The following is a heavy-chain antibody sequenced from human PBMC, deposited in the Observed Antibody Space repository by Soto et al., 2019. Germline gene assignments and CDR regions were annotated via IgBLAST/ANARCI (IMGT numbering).Heavy chain of an antibody. V-gene: IGHV1-3*01. Sequence: QVQFVQSGAEVKKPGASVKVSCKASGYTFADYAIHWVRQAPGQSLEWMGWINAGNGDTKYSQKFQGRVTLTTDTSARTAYMGINSLTTDDSAVYYCARDRWVTTLTFDKWGQGTLVIVSS. D-gene: IGHD4-17*01. CDR3: ARDRWVTTLTFDK. CDR1: GYTFADYA. CDR2: INAGNGDT. J-gene: IGHJ4*02.